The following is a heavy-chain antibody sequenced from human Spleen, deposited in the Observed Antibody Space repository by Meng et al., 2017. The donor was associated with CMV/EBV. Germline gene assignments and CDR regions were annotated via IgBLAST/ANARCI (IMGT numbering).Heavy chain of an antibody. Sequence: FTFSAYTMHWVRQAPGKGLECVSSISSSANYIYYADSMKGRFTVSRDNAKNSLFLQMNSLGAEDTAVYYCARDRDVYQVPGVNVFNICGQGTVVTVSS. J-gene: IGHJ3*02. D-gene: IGHD2-8*01. CDR3: ARDRDVYQVPGVNVFNI. CDR1: FTFSAYT. CDR2: ISSSANYI. V-gene: IGHV3-21*01.